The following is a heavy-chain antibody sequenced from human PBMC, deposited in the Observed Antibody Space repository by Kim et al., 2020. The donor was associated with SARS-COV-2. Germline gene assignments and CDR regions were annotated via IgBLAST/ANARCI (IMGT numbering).Heavy chain of an antibody. J-gene: IGHJ4*02. CDR2: TKYDGSTK. CDR3: ARGGYSNFDF. Sequence: GGSLRLSCTASGFTFNSHWMSWVRQAPGKGLEWVANTKYDGSTKNYVESMKGRFTISRDNAKNALYLQMNSLRVEDTAVYYCARGGYSNFDFWGQGHLVT. V-gene: IGHV3-7*01. D-gene: IGHD2-21*01. CDR1: GFTFNSHW.